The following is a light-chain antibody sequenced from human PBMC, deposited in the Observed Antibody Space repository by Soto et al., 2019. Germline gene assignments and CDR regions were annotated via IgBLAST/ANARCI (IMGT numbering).Light chain of an antibody. CDR1: QSVSNNY. CDR3: QQYVTTPWT. CDR2: GAS. Sequence: EIALTQSPGTLSLSPGERATLSCRASQSVSNNYLAWYHQKPGRAPRLGISGASSRATGIPDRFSGRGSGTDFTLNICRLEPEDFAVYYCQQYVTTPWTFGQGTNVEFK. J-gene: IGKJ1*01. V-gene: IGKV3-20*01.